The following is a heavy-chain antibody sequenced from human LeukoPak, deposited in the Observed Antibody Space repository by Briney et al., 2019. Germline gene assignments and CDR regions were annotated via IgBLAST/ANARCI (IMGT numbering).Heavy chain of an antibody. CDR3: VRGSTLRHYQY. CDR2: IYYSGST. V-gene: IGHV4-39*01. CDR1: GGSISSSTYY. D-gene: IGHD3-16*01. Sequence: SETLPLTCTVSGGSISSSTYYWGWIRRPPGKGLEWIGSIYYSGSTYYNPSLKSRVTVSVDTSKNQFSLNLSPVTAADTAVYYCVRGSTLRHYQYWGQGTLVTVSS. J-gene: IGHJ4*02.